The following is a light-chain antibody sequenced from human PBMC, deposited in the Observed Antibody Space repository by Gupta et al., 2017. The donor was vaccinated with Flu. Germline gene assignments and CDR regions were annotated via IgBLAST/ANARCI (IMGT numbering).Light chain of an antibody. CDR1: QSVSSN. Sequence: EIGMPQSPATLSASPGARATLSCRASQSVSSNLAWYQQKPGQAPRLLIYGASTSATGIPARFSGSGSGTEFTLTISSLQSEDFAVYYCQQYKNWPPWTFGQGTKVEIK. CDR2: GAS. V-gene: IGKV3-15*01. J-gene: IGKJ1*01. CDR3: QQYKNWPPWT.